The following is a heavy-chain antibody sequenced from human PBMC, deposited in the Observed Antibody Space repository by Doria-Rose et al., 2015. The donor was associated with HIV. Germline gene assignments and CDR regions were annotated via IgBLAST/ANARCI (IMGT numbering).Heavy chain of an antibody. Sequence: WNWIRQPPGKGLEWIGYIYYSGSTNYNPSLKSRVTISVDTSKNQFSLKLSSVTAADTAVYYCARGTFYDSSGYYPYFDYWGQGTLVTVSS. CDR3: ARGTFYDSSGYYPYFDY. V-gene: IGHV4-59*01. J-gene: IGHJ4*02. CDR2: IYYSGST. D-gene: IGHD3-22*01.